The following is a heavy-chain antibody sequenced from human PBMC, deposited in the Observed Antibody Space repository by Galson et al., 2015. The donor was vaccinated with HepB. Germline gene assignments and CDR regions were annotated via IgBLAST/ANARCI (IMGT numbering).Heavy chain of an antibody. CDR3: ARQYGYDLTY. CDR2: IYPADSDT. Sequence: QSGAEVKKPGESLKISCEASGYNFDTYWIGWVRQMPGKGLDWMGIIYPADSDTTYSPSFQGQVTISVDKSISTAYLQWNSLKASDTAIYYCARQYGYDLTYWGQGTLVTVSS. D-gene: IGHD5-12*01. J-gene: IGHJ4*02. V-gene: IGHV5-51*01. CDR1: GYNFDTYW.